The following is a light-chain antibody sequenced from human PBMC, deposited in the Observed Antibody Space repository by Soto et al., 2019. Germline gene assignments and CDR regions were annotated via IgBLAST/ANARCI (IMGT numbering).Light chain of an antibody. CDR1: QSISNY. Sequence: DIQMTQSPSPLSASVGDRVTITCRASQSISNYLNWYQQKPGKAPKVLMYAASSLQSGVPSRFRGRRSGTDFTLNINKPQPEDFGTYYRQQRYKTPRTFGQGTKVEIK. J-gene: IGKJ1*01. CDR2: AAS. V-gene: IGKV1-39*01. CDR3: QQRYKTPRT.